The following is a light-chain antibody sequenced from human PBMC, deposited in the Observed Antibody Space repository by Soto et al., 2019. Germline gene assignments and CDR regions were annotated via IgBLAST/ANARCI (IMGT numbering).Light chain of an antibody. CDR2: GAS. CDR1: QSVPSKY. J-gene: IGKJ1*01. V-gene: IGKV3-20*01. Sequence: EIVLTQSPGTLSLSPGERATLSCRASQSVPSKYLAWYQQNPGQAPRLLIYGASNRATGIPDKFSGSGSGTDFTLTLSRLEPEDFAVYYCQQYGTSPRTFGQGTKVDIK. CDR3: QQYGTSPRT.